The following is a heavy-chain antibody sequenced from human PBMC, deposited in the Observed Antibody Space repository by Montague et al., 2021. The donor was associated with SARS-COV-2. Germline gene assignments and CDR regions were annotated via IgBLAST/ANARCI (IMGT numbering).Heavy chain of an antibody. D-gene: IGHD6-19*01. CDR3: ARGVEQWLWGPNYYYYYGMDV. J-gene: IGHJ6*02. V-gene: IGHV4-59*12. Sequence: SETLSLTCTVSGGSISSYYWSWIRQPPGKGLEWIGYIYYSGSTXXXPSXXXRVTISVDTSKNQFSLKLSSVTAADTAVYYCARGVEQWLWGPNYYYYYGMDVWGQGTTVTVSS. CDR1: GGSISSYY. CDR2: IYYSGST.